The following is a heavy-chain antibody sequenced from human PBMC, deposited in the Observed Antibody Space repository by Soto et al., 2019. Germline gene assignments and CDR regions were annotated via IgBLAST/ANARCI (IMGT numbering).Heavy chain of an antibody. CDR2: ISSSSSYT. D-gene: IGHD3-22*01. Sequence: PGGSLRLSCAASGFTISDYYMSWIRQAPGKGLEWVSYISSSSSYTNYADSVKGRFTISRDNAKNSLYLQMNSLRAEDTAVYYCARGSYDSSGYYDSGMDVWGQGTTVTVSS. V-gene: IGHV3-11*05. CDR1: GFTISDYY. J-gene: IGHJ6*02. CDR3: ARGSYDSSGYYDSGMDV.